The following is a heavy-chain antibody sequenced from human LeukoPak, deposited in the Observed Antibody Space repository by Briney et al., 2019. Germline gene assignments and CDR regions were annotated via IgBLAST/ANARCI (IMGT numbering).Heavy chain of an antibody. V-gene: IGHV4-59*01. J-gene: IGHJ1*01. CDR2: IYYSGST. CDR1: GGSISSYY. Sequence: SETLSLTCTVSGGSISSYYWSWIRQPPGKGLEWIGYIYYSGSTNYNPSLKSRVTISVDTSKNQFSLKLSSVTAADTAVYYCASTEYSSSWYRPPHIFQHWGPCTLVTVSS. CDR3: ASTEYSSSWYRPPHIFQH. D-gene: IGHD6-13*01.